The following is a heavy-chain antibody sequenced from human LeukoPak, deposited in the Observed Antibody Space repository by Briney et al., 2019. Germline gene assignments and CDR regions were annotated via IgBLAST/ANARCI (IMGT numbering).Heavy chain of an antibody. Sequence: YPSETLSLTCAVYGGSFSGYYWSWIRQPPGKGLEWIGEINHSGSTNYNPSLKSRVTISVDTSKNQFSLKLSSVTAADTAVYYCAREEIRSWFDPWGQGTLVTVSS. D-gene: IGHD5-24*01. CDR3: AREEIRSWFDP. CDR2: INHSGST. V-gene: IGHV4-34*01. CDR1: GGSFSGYY. J-gene: IGHJ5*02.